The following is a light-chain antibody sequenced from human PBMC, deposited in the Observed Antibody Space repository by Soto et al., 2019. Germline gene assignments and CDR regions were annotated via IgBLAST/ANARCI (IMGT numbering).Light chain of an antibody. CDR1: QSVITS. V-gene: IGKV3-11*01. J-gene: IGKJ5*01. Sequence: VVLTQSPATLSLSPGERATLSCRASQSVITSLAWYQQKARQAPRLLIHDASTRATGIPARFSASGSGTDFTLTIASLESEYFAVYYCQHRYNFGQGTRLEIK. CDR3: QHRYN. CDR2: DAS.